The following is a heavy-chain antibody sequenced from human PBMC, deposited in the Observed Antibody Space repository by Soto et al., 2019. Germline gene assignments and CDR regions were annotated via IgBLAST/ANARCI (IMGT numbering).Heavy chain of an antibody. D-gene: IGHD3-3*02. CDR1: GFTFSTAW. V-gene: IGHV3-15*07. J-gene: IGHJ4*01. CDR3: TTDSHFSARLVRFDL. CDR2: IKSKIDGGTT. Sequence: GGSLRLSCAASGFTFSTAWINRVRQAPGKGLEWVGRIKSKIDGGTTDFAAFVQGRFAISRDDSQDTMFLQMNSLKSEDTAVYYCTTDSHFSARLVRFDLWGRGTLVTVSS.